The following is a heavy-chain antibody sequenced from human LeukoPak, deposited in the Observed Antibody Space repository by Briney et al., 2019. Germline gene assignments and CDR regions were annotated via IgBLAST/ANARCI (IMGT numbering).Heavy chain of an antibody. D-gene: IGHD2-2*01. Sequence: SETLSLTCTVSGGSISSYYWSWIRQPPGKGLEWIGYIYYSGSTNYNPSLKSRVTISVDTSKNQFSLKLSSVTAADTAVYYCARGGCSSTSCYSAVNWFDPWGQGTLVTVPS. V-gene: IGHV4-59*01. J-gene: IGHJ5*01. CDR1: GGSISSYY. CDR2: IYYSGST. CDR3: ARGGCSSTSCYSAVNWFDP.